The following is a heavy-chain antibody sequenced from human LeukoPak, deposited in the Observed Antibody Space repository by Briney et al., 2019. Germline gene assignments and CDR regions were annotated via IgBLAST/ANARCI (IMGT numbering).Heavy chain of an antibody. Sequence: PSETLSLTCTVSGGSISSYYWSWIRQPPGKGLEWIGYIYYSGSTNYNPSLKSRVTISVDTSKNQFSLKLSSVTAVDTAVYYCARDRRGNAFDIWGQGTMVTVSS. V-gene: IGHV4-59*01. CDR1: GGSISSYY. J-gene: IGHJ3*02. D-gene: IGHD3-16*01. CDR2: IYYSGST. CDR3: ARDRRGNAFDI.